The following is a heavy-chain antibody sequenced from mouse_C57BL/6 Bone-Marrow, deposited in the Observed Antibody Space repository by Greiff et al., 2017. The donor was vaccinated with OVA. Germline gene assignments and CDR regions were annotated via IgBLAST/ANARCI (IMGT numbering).Heavy chain of an antibody. J-gene: IGHJ4*01. Sequence: VKLQQPGAELVRPGTSVKLSCKASGYTFTSYWMHWVKQRPGQGLEWIGVIDPSDSYTNYNQKFKGKATLTVDTSSSTAYMQLSSLTSEDSAVYYCARRGLDYWGQGTSVTVSS. CDR1: GYTFTSYW. CDR2: IDPSDSYT. V-gene: IGHV1-59*01. CDR3: ARRGLDY.